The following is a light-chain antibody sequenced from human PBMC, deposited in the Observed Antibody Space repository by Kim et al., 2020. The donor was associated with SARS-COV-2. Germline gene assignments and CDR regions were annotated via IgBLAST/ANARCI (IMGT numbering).Light chain of an antibody. CDR2: AAS. J-gene: IGKJ2*01. V-gene: IGKV3-11*01. CDR1: QSVSNY. Sequence: PGDRATLSCKASQSVSNYLAWYQQKPGQAPRLLIYAASNRATGIPSRFSGSGSGTDFTLTISSLEPEDFAVYYCQQRSNWPLMYTFGQGTKLEIK. CDR3: QQRSNWPLMYT.